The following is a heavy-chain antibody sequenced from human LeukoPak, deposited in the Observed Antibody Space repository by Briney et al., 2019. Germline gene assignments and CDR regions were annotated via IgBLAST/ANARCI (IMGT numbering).Heavy chain of an antibody. J-gene: IGHJ6*02. CDR1: GYTFTNYA. V-gene: IGHV1-3*01. Sequence: ASVKVSCKASGYTFTNYAFHWVRQAPGQRLEWLGWINAGKDDTKYSRKFQARVTITRDTSASTVYMELSSLTSDDTAVYYCARERWHCRGNDCYSVYYYGLDVWGQGTTVTVSS. CDR2: INAGKDDT. CDR3: ARERWHCRGNDCYSVYYYGLDV. D-gene: IGHD2-15*01.